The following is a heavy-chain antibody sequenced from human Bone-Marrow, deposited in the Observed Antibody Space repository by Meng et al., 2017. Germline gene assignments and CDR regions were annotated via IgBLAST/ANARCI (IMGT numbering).Heavy chain of an antibody. D-gene: IGHD3-10*01. CDR3: AREGQGFGELLSGRNYYYGMDV. V-gene: IGHV1-46*01. Sequence: ASVKVSCKASGYTFPDYWLHWVRRAPGQGLEWMGIINPSGGSTSYAQKFQGRVTMTRDTSTSTVYMELSSLRSEDTAVYYCAREGQGFGELLSGRNYYYGMDVWGQGTTVTVSS. J-gene: IGHJ6*02. CDR2: INPSGGST. CDR1: GYTFPDYW.